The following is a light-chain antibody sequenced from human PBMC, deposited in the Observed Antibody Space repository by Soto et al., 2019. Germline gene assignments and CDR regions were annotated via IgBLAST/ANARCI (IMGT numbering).Light chain of an antibody. V-gene: IGLV2-14*01. J-gene: IGLJ1*01. CDR1: SSDVGLYDY. CDR3: SSYTSDSSYV. Sequence: ALAQPASVSGAPGHSITISCTGTSSDVGLYDYVSWYQQHPGKAPQLMIYAVSNRPSGVSNRFSASKSGNTASLFISGLQAEDEADYYCSSYTSDSSYVFGSGTKVTVL. CDR2: AVS.